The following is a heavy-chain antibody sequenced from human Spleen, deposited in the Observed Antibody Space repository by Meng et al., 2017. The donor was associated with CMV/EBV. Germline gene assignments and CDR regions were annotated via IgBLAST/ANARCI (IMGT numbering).Heavy chain of an antibody. D-gene: IGHD3-10*01. CDR1: CSS. V-gene: IGHV4-34*01. J-gene: IGHJ5*02. CDR2: INHSGST. CDR3: ARGGGGTMVRGVIIMWRNWFDP. Sequence: CSSWSWFRQPPGTGLEWIGEINHSGSTNYNPSLKSRVTISVDTSKNQFSLKLSSVTAADTAVYYCARGGGGTMVRGVIIMWRNWFDPWGQGTLVTVSS.